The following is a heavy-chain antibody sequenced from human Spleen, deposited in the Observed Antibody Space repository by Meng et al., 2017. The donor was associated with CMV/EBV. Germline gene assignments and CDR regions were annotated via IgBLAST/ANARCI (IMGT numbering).Heavy chain of an antibody. Sequence: SCAISGDSVSSNSAAWNWIRQSPSRGLEWLGRTYYKSKWYNDYAVSVKSRITITPDTSKNQFSLQLNSVTPEDTAVYYCARGSQTYSSGWYPMDVWGQGTTVTVSS. D-gene: IGHD6-19*01. CDR1: GDSVSSNSAA. V-gene: IGHV6-1*01. CDR3: ARGSQTYSSGWYPMDV. J-gene: IGHJ6*02. CDR2: TYYKSKWYN.